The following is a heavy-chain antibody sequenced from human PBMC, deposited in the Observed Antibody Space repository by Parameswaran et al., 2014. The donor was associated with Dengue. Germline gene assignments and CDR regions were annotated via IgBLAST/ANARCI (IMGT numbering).Heavy chain of an antibody. CDR1: AISSA. D-gene: IGHD6-6*01. J-gene: IGHJ6*02. V-gene: IGHV4-59*08. CDR3: ARLQATPQYSSSLGVDYYYYGMDV. Sequence: AISSARWIRQPPGKGLEWIGYIYYSGSTNYNPSLKSRVTISVDTSKNQFSLKLSSVTAADTAVYYCARLQATPQYSSSLGVDYYYYGMDVWGQGTTVTVSS. CDR2: IYYSGST.